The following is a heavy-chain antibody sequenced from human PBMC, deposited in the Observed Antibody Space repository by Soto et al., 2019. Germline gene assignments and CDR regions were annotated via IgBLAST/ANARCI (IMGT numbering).Heavy chain of an antibody. CDR2: IWYDGNDK. Sequence: QVQLAESGGGVVQPGRSLRLSCAASGFNFNDFGMHWVRQAPGKGLEWVAVIWYDGNDKYYADSVKGPFTISRDNPKNTVNLQLNSLRAADTAGDFCARDCVGPTRSKTVAPEAWGQGTLVTGSS. CDR3: ARDCVGPTRSKTVAPEA. V-gene: IGHV3-33*01. CDR1: GFNFNDFG. D-gene: IGHD2-21*01. J-gene: IGHJ5*02.